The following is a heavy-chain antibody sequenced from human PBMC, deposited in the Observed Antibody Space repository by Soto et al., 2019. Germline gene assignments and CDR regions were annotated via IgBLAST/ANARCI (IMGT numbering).Heavy chain of an antibody. Sequence: QVQLVQSGAEVKKPGASVKVSCKASGYTFTSYDINWVRQATGQGLEWMGWMNPNSGNTGYAQKFQGRVTMTRNTSISTAYMELSSLRSGDTAVYYCARGPSGYPRRVPRGAGQRNWFDPWGQGTLVTVSS. V-gene: IGHV1-8*01. CDR1: GYTFTSYD. D-gene: IGHD3-9*01. J-gene: IGHJ5*02. CDR3: ARGPSGYPRRVPRGAGQRNWFDP. CDR2: MNPNSGNT.